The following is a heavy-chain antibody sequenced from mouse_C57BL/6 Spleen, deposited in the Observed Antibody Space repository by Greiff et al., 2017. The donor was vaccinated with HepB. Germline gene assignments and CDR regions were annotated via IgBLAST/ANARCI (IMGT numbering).Heavy chain of an antibody. CDR1: GYTFTDYE. D-gene: IGHD3-2*02. CDR3: TRQLRLPHAMDY. J-gene: IGHJ4*01. CDR2: IDPETGGT. Sequence: QVQLKESGAELVRPGASVTLSCKASGYTFTDYEMHWVKQTPVHGLEWIGAIDPETGGTAYNQKFKGKAILTADKSSSTAYMELRSLTSEDSAVYYCTRQLRLPHAMDYWGQGTSVTVSS. V-gene: IGHV1-15*01.